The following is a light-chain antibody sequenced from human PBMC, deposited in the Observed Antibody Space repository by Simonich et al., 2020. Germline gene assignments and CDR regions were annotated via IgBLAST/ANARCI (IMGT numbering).Light chain of an antibody. V-gene: IGKV2-30*02. CDR1: QSLVHSDGNTY. CDR3: MQGTHWPPIT. CDR2: KVS. Sequence: DVVMNQSPLSLPVTLGQPASISCRSRQSLVHSDGNTYLNWFQQRPSQSQRRLIYKVSNRDSGFPDRFSGSGSGTDFTLKISRVEAEDVGVYYCMQGTHWPPITFGQGTRLEIK. J-gene: IGKJ5*01.